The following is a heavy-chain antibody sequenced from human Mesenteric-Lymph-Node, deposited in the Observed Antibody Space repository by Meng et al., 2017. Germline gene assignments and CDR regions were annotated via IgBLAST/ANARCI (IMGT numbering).Heavy chain of an antibody. V-gene: IGHV3-7*01. CDR2: IKQDGSEK. D-gene: IGHD3-10*01. CDR1: GFTFSSYW. J-gene: IGHJ3*02. Sequence: GGSLRLSCAASGFTFSSYWMSWVRQAPGKGLEWVANIKQDGSEKYYVDSVKGRFTISRDNAKNSLYLQMNSLRAEDTAVYYCARAQRAYQLLWFGGEENAFDIWGQGTMVTVSS. CDR3: ARAQRAYQLLWFGGEENAFDI.